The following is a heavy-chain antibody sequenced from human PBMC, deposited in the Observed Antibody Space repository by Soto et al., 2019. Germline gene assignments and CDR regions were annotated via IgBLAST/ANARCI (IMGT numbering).Heavy chain of an antibody. V-gene: IGHV4-30-4*01. CDR3: ASSLTMVRGVTYYYYGMDV. CDR1: GGSISSGDYY. J-gene: IGHJ6*02. Sequence: PSETLSLTCTVSGGSISSGDYYWSWIRQPPGKGQEWIGYIYYSGSTYYNPSLKSRVTISVDTSKNQFPLKLSSVTAADTAVYYCASSLTMVRGVTYYYYGMDVWGQGTTVTVSS. D-gene: IGHD3-10*01. CDR2: IYYSGST.